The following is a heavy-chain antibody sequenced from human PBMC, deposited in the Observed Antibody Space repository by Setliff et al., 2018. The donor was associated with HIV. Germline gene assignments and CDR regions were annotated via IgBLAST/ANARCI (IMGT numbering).Heavy chain of an antibody. Sequence: ASVKVSCKASGYTFSTNAIHWVRQAPGQRLEWMGYINAGDDNTRYSEKFQERVTITRDMSTSTAYMELSSLRSEDTAVYYCAAEGPYYYDSSGYYYWGQGTLVTVSS. J-gene: IGHJ4*02. V-gene: IGHV1-3*01. CDR3: AAEGPYYYDSSGYYY. CDR2: INAGDDNT. D-gene: IGHD3-22*01. CDR1: GYTFSTNA.